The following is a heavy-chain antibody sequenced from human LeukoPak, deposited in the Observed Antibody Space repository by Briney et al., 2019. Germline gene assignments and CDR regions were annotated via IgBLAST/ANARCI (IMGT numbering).Heavy chain of an antibody. CDR1: GFTFSSYW. J-gene: IGHJ5*02. D-gene: IGHD4-23*01. V-gene: IGHV3-74*01. CDR3: ARGYGGNSWFDP. Sequence: PGGSLRLSCAASGFTFSSYWMHWVRQAPRMGLVWVSRINSDGSTTNYAASVKGRFTISRDNAKNTLYLQMNSLRAEDTAVYYCARGYGGNSWFDPWGQGTLVTVSS. CDR2: INSDGSTT.